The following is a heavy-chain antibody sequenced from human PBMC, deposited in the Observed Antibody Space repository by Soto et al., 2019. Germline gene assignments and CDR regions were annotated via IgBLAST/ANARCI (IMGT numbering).Heavy chain of an antibody. CDR1: GFTFSNYG. D-gene: IGHD5-18*01. Sequence: EVQLVESGGGLVQSGGSRRLSCTASGFTFSNYGMNWIRQAPGKGLEWISFISYGSSSTYYADSVKGRFTISRDNAKNSLNLQMNSLRDEDTAVYYGARGKYTYGSDYWGQGAMVTVSS. CDR3: ARGKYTYGSDY. V-gene: IGHV3-48*02. J-gene: IGHJ4*02. CDR2: ISYGSSST.